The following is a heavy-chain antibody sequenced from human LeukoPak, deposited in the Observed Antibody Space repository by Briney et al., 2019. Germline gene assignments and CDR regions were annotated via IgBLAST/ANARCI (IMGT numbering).Heavy chain of an antibody. Sequence: SETLSLTCIVSGGSISGYHWGRVRQPPGKGLEYISFIYYNGDTNYSSSLESRVTMSVDTSKNQFPLKLSSVTAADTAVYYCARLGDCGHDCYSHDYWGQGTLVTVSS. V-gene: IGHV4-59*08. CDR2: IYYNGDT. D-gene: IGHD2-21*01. CDR3: ARLGDCGHDCYSHDY. CDR1: GGSISGYH. J-gene: IGHJ4*02.